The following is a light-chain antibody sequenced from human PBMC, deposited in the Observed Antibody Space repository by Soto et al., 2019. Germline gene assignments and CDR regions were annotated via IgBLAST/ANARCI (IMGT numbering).Light chain of an antibody. J-gene: IGKJ1*01. V-gene: IGKV1-17*01. CDR3: LQHHTYPWT. CDR1: RGIRDD. Sequence: IQMTQSPSSLSASIGDRVTITCRASRGIRDDLGWYQQKPGKAPQRLIYDVARLQSGVPSRFSGSGSGTEFTLTISSLQPEDIATYYCLQHHTYPWTFGHGTKVEIK. CDR2: DVA.